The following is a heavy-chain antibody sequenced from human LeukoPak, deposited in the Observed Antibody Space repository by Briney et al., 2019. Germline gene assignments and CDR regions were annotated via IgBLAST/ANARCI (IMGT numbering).Heavy chain of an antibody. J-gene: IGHJ5*02. D-gene: IGHD6-13*01. CDR3: ARERDSSSWYGNWFDP. CDR1: GGSFSGYY. CDR2: INHSGST. V-gene: IGHV4-34*01. Sequence: PSETLSLTCAVYGGSFSGYYWSWIRQPPGKGLEWIGEINHSGSTNYNPSLKSRVTISVDTSKNQFSLKLSSVTAADTAVYYCARERDSSSWYGNWFDPWGQGTLVTVSS.